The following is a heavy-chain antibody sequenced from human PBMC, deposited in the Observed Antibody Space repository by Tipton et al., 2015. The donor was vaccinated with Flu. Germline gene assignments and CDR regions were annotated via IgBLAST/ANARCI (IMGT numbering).Heavy chain of an antibody. V-gene: IGHV4-4*07. CDR1: GDSTSIYY. D-gene: IGHD4-17*01. CDR2: FYPSGNR. Sequence: TLSLTCTVSGDSTSIYYWNWIRQPAGNGLEWIGRFYPSGNRDYNPSLKNRVTMSLDTSKSQLSLNLTSVTAADTAVYYGARVTMTTWDAFDVWGQGTMVTVSS. J-gene: IGHJ3*01. CDR3: ARVTMTTWDAFDV.